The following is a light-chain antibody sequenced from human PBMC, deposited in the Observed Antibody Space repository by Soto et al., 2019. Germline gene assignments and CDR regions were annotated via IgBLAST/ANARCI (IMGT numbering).Light chain of an antibody. J-gene: IGLJ2*01. CDR1: SSDVGGYNY. CDR3: SSYAGSNAV. V-gene: IGLV2-8*01. CDR2: EVS. Sequence: QSVLTQPPSASGSPGQSVTISCTGTSSDVGGYNYVSWYQHHPGKAPKLMIYEVSKRPSGVPDRFSGSKSGNTASLTVSGLHAEDEADYYCSSYAGSNAVFGGGTKLTVL.